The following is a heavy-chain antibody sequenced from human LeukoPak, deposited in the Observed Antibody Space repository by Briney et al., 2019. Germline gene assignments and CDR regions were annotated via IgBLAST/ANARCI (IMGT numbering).Heavy chain of an antibody. V-gene: IGHV3-30-3*01. J-gene: IGHJ6*02. CDR2: ISYDGSNK. CDR3: ARSYTNYYDSSGYYYNYGMDV. D-gene: IGHD3-22*01. Sequence: PGRSLRLSCAASGFTFSTYAMHWVRQAPGKGLEGVAVISYDGSNKYYADSVKGRFTISRDNSRNTVYMEMNSLRAEDTAVYYCARSYTNYYDSSGYYYNYGMDVWGQGTTVTVSS. CDR1: GFTFSTYA.